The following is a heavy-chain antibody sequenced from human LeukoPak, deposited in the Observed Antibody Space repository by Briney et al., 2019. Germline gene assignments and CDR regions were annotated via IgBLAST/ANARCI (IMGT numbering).Heavy chain of an antibody. CDR1: DGSISPYY. D-gene: IGHD3/OR15-3a*01. Sequence: PSETLSLTCTVSDGSISPYYWTWIRQPPGKGLEWIGYIYYTGSANYNPSLKNRVTISLDTSKNQFSLNLSSVTTADTAVYYCARGTGNYYGYWGQGTLVTVSS. J-gene: IGHJ4*02. V-gene: IGHV4-59*01. CDR3: ARGTGNYYGY. CDR2: IYYTGSA.